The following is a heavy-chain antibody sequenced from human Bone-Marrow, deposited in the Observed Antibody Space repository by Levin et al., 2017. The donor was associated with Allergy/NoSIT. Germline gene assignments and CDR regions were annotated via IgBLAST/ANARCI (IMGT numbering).Heavy chain of an antibody. Sequence: PAASVKVSCKASGYTFSDYGISWVRQAPGQGLEWMGWIGAYNGNTNYVQKLQGRVTMTTDTSTSTAYMELGGLTYDDTAVYYCARAGAAVTTHLDRWGQGTLVTVSS. J-gene: IGHJ5*02. CDR2: IGAYNGNT. V-gene: IGHV1-18*01. CDR1: GYTFSDYG. CDR3: ARAGAAVTTHLDR. D-gene: IGHD4-17*01.